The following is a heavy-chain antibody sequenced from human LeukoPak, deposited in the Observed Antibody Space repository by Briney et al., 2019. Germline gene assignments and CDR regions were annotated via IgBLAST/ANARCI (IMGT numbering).Heavy chain of an antibody. Sequence: GGSLRLSCAASGFTVSSNYMSWVRQAPGKGLEWVSVIYSGGSTYYADSVKGRFTISRDNSKNTLYLQMNSLRAEDTAVYYCARDDGNYYDSSGFDYWGQGTLVTVSS. CDR2: IYSGGST. CDR1: GFTVSSNY. CDR3: ARDDGNYYDSSGFDY. D-gene: IGHD3-22*01. J-gene: IGHJ4*02. V-gene: IGHV3-66*01.